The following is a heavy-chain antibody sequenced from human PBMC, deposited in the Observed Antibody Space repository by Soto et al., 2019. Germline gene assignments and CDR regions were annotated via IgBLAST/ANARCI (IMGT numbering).Heavy chain of an antibody. V-gene: IGHV1-2*02. Sequence: GASVKVSCKASGGTFSSYAISWVRQAPGQGLEWMGWINPNSGGTNYAQKFQGRVTMTRDTSISTAYMELSRLRSDDTAVYYCAREDTIFGVVPNPLFDYWGQGTLVTVSS. CDR3: AREDTIFGVVPNPLFDY. CDR2: INPNSGGT. CDR1: GGTFSSYA. J-gene: IGHJ4*02. D-gene: IGHD3-3*01.